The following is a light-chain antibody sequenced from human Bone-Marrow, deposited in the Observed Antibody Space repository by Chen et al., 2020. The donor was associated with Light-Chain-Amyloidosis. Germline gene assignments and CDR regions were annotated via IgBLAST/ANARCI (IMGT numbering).Light chain of an antibody. CDR1: DFDIGSNP. Sequence: QSMLTQPPSASGTPGQRISISCSGSDFDIGSNPVSWFQHVPETAPELLIYGQNLRAAGVPDRVSGSKSGTSASLAISGLQSGDEATYFCAVWDNTLTGWIFGGGTKLSVL. V-gene: IGLV1-44*01. J-gene: IGLJ2*01. CDR3: AVWDNTLTGWI. CDR2: GQN.